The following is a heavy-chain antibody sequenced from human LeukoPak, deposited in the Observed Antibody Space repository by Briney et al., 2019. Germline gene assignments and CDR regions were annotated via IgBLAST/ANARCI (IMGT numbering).Heavy chain of an antibody. V-gene: IGHV4-59*01. CDR1: GGSISSYY. D-gene: IGHD7-27*01. Sequence: SETLSLTCTVSGGSISSYYWSWIRQPPGKGLEWTGYVYFRGTTNYNPSIKSRVTISVDTSKNQFSLKLTSVTAADTAVYYCARSPGAPFDYWGQGSLVTVSS. J-gene: IGHJ4*02. CDR3: ARSPGAPFDY. CDR2: VYFRGTT.